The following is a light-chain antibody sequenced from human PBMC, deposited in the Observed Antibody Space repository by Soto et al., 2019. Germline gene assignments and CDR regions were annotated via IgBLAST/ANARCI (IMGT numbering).Light chain of an antibody. V-gene: IGKV4-1*01. CDR2: WAS. CDR3: QQYYSTPPYT. CDR1: QSVLYSSNNNNY. J-gene: IGKJ2*01. Sequence: IVMTQSPDSLAVDLGERASINCKSSQSVLYSSNNNNYLAWYRQKPGQPPKLLIYWASIRESGVPDRISGSGSGTDFTLTISSLQAEDVAVYYCQQYYSTPPYTFGQGTKLEIK.